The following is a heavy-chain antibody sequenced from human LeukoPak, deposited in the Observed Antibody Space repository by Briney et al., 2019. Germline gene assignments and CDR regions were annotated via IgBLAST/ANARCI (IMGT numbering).Heavy chain of an antibody. CDR2: INPNSGGT. CDR3: APETGTEFYFDY. J-gene: IGHJ4*02. D-gene: IGHD1-7*01. CDR1: GYTFTGYY. Sequence: ASVKVSCKASGYTFTGYYMHWVRQAPGQGLEWMGWINPNSGGTNYAQKFQGRVTMTRDTSISTAYMELSRLRSDDTAVYYCAPETGTEFYFDYWGQGTLVTVSS. V-gene: IGHV1-2*02.